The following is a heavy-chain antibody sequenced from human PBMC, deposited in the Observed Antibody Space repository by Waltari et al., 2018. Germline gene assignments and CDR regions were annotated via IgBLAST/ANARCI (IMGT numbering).Heavy chain of an antibody. D-gene: IGHD4-17*01. J-gene: IGHJ4*02. V-gene: IGHV4-39*07. CDR1: GASVSSRIDY. Sequence: QLQLQESGPGLVKTSETLSLTCTLSGASVSSRIDYWGWIRQSPGKGLEWIGSITRSGSSYYNPSLRSRVTLLVDTSKNQFSLRVNSVTAADMALYYFARHMTTVTTSSFDYWGQGALVTVSS. CDR3: ARHMTTVTTSSFDY. CDR2: ITRSGSS.